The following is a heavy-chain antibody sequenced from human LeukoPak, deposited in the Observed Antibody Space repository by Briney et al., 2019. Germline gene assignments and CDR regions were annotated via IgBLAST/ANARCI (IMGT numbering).Heavy chain of an antibody. CDR3: AKVATWTYFDY. CDR1: GFTVSSNY. Sequence: PGGSLRLSCAASGFTVSSNYMSWVRQAPGKGLEWVSVIYSGGSTYYADSVRGRFTISRDNSKNTLYLQMHSLRAEDTAVYYCAKVATWTYFDYWGQGTLVTVSS. J-gene: IGHJ4*02. CDR2: IYSGGST. V-gene: IGHV3-53*01. D-gene: IGHD3/OR15-3a*01.